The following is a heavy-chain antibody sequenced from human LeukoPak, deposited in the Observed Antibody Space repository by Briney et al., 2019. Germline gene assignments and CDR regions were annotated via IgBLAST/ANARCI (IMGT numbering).Heavy chain of an antibody. V-gene: IGHV1-69*04. CDR1: GGTFSSYS. J-gene: IGHJ4*02. CDR2: IIPIFGIA. D-gene: IGHD5-18*01. Sequence: SVKVSCKASGGTFSSYSISWVRQAPGQGLEWMGRIIPIFGIANYAQKFQGRVTITADKSTSTAYMELSSLRSEDTAVYYCARDPQPYSYGSYYFDYWGQGTLVTVSS. CDR3: ARDPQPYSYGSYYFDY.